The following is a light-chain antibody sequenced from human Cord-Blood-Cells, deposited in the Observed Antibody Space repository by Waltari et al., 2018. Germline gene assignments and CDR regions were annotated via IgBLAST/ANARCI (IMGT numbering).Light chain of an antibody. Sequence: QSALTQPASVSGSPGQSITISCTGTSSDVGGYNYVSWYQQHPGQAPKLMFYDVSNRPSGVSNRFSGSKSGNTASRTISGLQAEDDADYYCSSYTSSSTYVFGTGTKVTVL. CDR2: DVS. CDR1: SSDVGGYNY. J-gene: IGLJ1*01. V-gene: IGLV2-14*01. CDR3: SSYTSSSTYV.